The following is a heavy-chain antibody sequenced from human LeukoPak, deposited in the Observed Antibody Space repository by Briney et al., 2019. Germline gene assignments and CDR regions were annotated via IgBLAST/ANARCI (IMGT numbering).Heavy chain of an antibody. CDR2: ISSTSSTI. CDR1: GFTFRSYS. D-gene: IGHD3-3*01. V-gene: IGHV3-48*01. CDR3: AKAREIWSGYLDFDY. J-gene: IGHJ4*02. Sequence: QTGGSLRLSCAASGFTFRSYSMNWVRQAPGKGLEWVSHISSTSSTIYYADSVKGRFTISRDNAKNSLYLQMNSLRAEDTAVYYCAKAREIWSGYLDFDYWGQGTLVTVSS.